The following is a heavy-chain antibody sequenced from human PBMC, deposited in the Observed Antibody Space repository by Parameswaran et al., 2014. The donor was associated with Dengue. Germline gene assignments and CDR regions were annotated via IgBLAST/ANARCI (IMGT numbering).Heavy chain of an antibody. CDR1: GFTFSSYG. J-gene: IGHJ4*02. D-gene: IGHD2-15*01. CDR2: ISYDGSNK. Sequence: QAGGSLRLSCAASGFTFSSYGMHWVRQAPGKGLEWVAVISYDGSNKYYADSVKGRFTISRDNSKNTLYLQMNSLRAEDTAVYYCAKDGSVGLTGLPGQGGSSIYYFDYWGQGTLVTVSS. V-gene: IGHV3-30*18. CDR3: AKDGSVGLTGLPGQGGSSIYYFDY.